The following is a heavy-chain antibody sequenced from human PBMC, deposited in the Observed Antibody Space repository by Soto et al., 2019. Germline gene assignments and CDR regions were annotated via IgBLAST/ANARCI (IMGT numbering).Heavy chain of an antibody. CDR3: ARDLSDCSGGSCYSIFGY. D-gene: IGHD2-15*01. CDR2: IYTSGST. J-gene: IGHJ4*02. Sequence: SETLSLTCTVSGGSISSYYWSWIRQPAGKGLEWIGRIYTSGSTNYNPSLKSRVTMSVDTSKNQFSLKLSSVTAADTAVYYCARDLSDCSGGSCYSIFGYWGQGTLVTVSS. V-gene: IGHV4-4*07. CDR1: GGSISSYY.